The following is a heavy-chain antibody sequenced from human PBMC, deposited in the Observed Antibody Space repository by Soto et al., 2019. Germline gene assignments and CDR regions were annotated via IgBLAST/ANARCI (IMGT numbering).Heavy chain of an antibody. Sequence: GGSLRLSCAASGFTVSSNYMNWVRQAPGKGLEWVSVIYSGGSTYYADSVKGRFTISRDNSKNTLYLQMNSLRAEDTAVYYCARDAPLYSSSFDYWGQGTLVTVSS. CDR1: GFTVSSNY. CDR3: ARDAPLYSSSFDY. V-gene: IGHV3-66*02. CDR2: IYSGGST. D-gene: IGHD6-6*01. J-gene: IGHJ4*02.